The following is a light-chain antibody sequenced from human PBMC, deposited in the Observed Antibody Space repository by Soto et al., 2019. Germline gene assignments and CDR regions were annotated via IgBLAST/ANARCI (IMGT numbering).Light chain of an antibody. CDR2: KAS. CDR1: QSISTW. V-gene: IGKV1-5*03. J-gene: IGKJ1*01. CDR3: QQYNSYSRT. Sequence: DIQMTQSPSTLSAFVGDRVTITCRASQSISTWLAWYQQKPGIAPRVLIYKASNLESGVPLRFSGSGSGTACTLSISSLQPADSATYDCQQYNSYSRTFGQGTKVEI.